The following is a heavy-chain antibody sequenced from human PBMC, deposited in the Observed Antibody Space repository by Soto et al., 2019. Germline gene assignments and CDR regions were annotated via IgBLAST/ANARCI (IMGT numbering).Heavy chain of an antibody. J-gene: IGHJ4*02. CDR1: GFTFSSYA. V-gene: IGHV3-23*01. CDR3: ARETVSSGSWDY. Sequence: PGGSLRLSCAASGFTFSSYAMTWVRQAPGKGLEWVSSMGGSGRSTYYTDSVKGRFTISRDNSKNSLYLQMNSLRAEDTAVYYCARETVSSGSWDYWGQGTLVTVSS. D-gene: IGHD6-19*01. CDR2: MGGSGRST.